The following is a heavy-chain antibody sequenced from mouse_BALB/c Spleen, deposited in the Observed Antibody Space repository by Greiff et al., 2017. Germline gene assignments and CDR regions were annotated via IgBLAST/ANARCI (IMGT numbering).Heavy chain of an antibody. CDR1: GFTFTDYY. J-gene: IGHJ2*01. D-gene: IGHD2-1*01. CDR3: ARDPPIYYGHYLLDY. V-gene: IGHV7-3*02. CDR2: IRNKANGYTT. Sequence: DVQLVESGGGLVQPGGSLRLSCATSGFTFTDYYMSWVRQPPGKALEWLGFIRNKANGYTTEYSASVKGRFTISRDNSQSILYLQMNTLRAEDSATYYCARDPPIYYGHYLLDYWGQGTTLTVSS.